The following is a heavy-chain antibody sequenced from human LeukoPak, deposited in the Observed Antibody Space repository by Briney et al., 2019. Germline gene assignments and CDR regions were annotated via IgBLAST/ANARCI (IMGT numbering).Heavy chain of an antibody. D-gene: IGHD3-3*01. CDR2: INLSSGDT. CDR1: GYTFTRYY. V-gene: IGHV1-2*02. J-gene: IGHJ3*02. Sequence: SVKVSCKASGYTFTRYYIHWLRQAGCQGLEGMGWINLSSGDTKYAQKFQGRVTMTREKYNTPAYTDPSRPRSHGLARTYLWRVFGYASDWNSLGIWGQGTKVTVSS. CDR3: WRVFGYASDWNSLGI.